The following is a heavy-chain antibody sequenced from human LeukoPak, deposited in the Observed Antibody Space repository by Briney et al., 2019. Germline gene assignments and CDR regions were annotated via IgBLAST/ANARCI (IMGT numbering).Heavy chain of an antibody. Sequence: GGSLRLSCAASGFTFSSYSMNWVRQAPGKWLEWVSSISSSSSYIYYADSVKGRFTISRDNAKNSLYLQMNSLRAEDTAVYYCARRYYDYVWGXYRYFDYWGQGTLVTVSS. J-gene: IGHJ4*02. CDR3: ARRYYDYVWGXYRYFDY. CDR2: ISSSSSYI. CDR1: GFTFSSYS. D-gene: IGHD3-16*02. V-gene: IGHV3-21*01.